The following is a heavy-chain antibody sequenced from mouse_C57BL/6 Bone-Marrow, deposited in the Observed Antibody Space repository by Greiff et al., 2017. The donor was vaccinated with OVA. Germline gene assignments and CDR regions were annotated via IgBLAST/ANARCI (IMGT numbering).Heavy chain of an antibody. D-gene: IGHD1-1*02. J-gene: IGHJ2*01. CDR3: ARRWWYYVDY. CDR1: GFTFSSYT. V-gene: IGHV5-9*01. CDR2: ISGGGGNT. Sequence: EVQVVESGGGLVKPGGSLKLSCAASGFTFSSYTMSWVRQTPEKRLEWVATISGGGGNTYYPDSVKGRFTISRDNAKNTLYLQMSSLRSEDTALYYCARRWWYYVDYWGQGTTLTVSS.